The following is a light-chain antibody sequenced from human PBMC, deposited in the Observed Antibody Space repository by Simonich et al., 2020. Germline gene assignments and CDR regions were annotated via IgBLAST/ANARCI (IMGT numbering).Light chain of an antibody. J-gene: IGKJ4*01. CDR2: GAS. Sequence: EIVMTQSPATLSVSPGERATLSCRAMQSVSSNLAWYQQKPGQAPRLLISGASTRAMGIPARFSGSGSGTEFTLTISSMQSEDFAVYYCQQYNNWPLTFGGGTKVEIK. CDR3: QQYNNWPLT. V-gene: IGKV3-15*01. CDR1: QSVSSN.